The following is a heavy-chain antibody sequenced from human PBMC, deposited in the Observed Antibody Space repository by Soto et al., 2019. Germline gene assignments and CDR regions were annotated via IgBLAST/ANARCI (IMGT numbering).Heavy chain of an antibody. V-gene: IGHV1-46*03. CDR1: GYTFTGYY. J-gene: IGHJ6*02. Sequence: ASVKVSCKASGYTFTGYYMHWVRQAPGQGLEWMGWINPSGGSTSYAQKFQGRVTMTRDTSTSTVYMELSSLRSEDTAVYYCARSGYSSGPVSYYYYGMDVWGQGTTVTVSS. D-gene: IGHD6-19*01. CDR2: INPSGGST. CDR3: ARSGYSSGPVSYYYYGMDV.